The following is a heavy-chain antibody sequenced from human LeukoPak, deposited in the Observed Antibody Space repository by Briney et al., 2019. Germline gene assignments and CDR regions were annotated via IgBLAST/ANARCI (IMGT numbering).Heavy chain of an antibody. CDR2: INHSGST. CDR1: GGSFSGYY. V-gene: IGHV4-34*01. Sequence: PSETLSLTCAVYGGSFSGYYWSWIRQPPGKGLEWIGEINHSGSTNYNPSLKSRVTISVDTSKNQFSLKLSSVTAADTAVYYCARHGAAYYDFWSGSSLDYWGQGTLVTVSS. J-gene: IGHJ4*02. CDR3: ARHGAAYYDFWSGSSLDY. D-gene: IGHD3-3*01.